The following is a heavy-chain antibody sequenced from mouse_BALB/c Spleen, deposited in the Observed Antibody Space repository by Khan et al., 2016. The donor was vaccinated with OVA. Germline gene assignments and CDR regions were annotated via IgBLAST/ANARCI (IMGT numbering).Heavy chain of an antibody. CDR2: ILPGSNST. CDR3: ARGNCYGSTSWFGY. J-gene: IGHJ3*01. D-gene: IGHD1-1*01. CDR1: GYTFSSYW. Sequence: VQLQQSGAELMKPGASVKISCKPTGYTFSSYWIEWVKQRPGHGLEWIGEILPGSNSTNYNERFQGKATITADTSSNTAYMQLSSLTSEDSAIYYCARGNCYGSTSWFGYWGQGTRVTVSA. V-gene: IGHV1-9*01.